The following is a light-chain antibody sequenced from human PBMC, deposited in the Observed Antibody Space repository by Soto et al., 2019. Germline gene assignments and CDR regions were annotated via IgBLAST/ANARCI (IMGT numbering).Light chain of an antibody. J-gene: IGKJ4*01. CDR3: QQTNSFPLT. V-gene: IGKV1-12*01. Sequence: DTQMTQSPSSVSASVGDRVTITCRASQDISSWLAWYQQKPGKAPNLLIYSASSLQSGVPSRFSGSGSGTHFSLSISSLQPEDFATYYCQQTNSFPLTFGGGTKVEIK. CDR2: SAS. CDR1: QDISSW.